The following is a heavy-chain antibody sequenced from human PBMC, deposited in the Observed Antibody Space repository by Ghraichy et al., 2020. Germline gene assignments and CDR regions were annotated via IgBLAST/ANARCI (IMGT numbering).Heavy chain of an antibody. CDR1: GFTFSSYA. CDR3: AKERQWLLTGDFDY. V-gene: IGHV3-23*01. Sequence: GGSLRLSCAASGFTFSSYAMSWVRQAPGRGLEWVSAISGSGDRTYFADSVKGRFTISRDNSKNTLYLQMNSLRAEDTAVYYCAKERQWLLTGDFDYWGQGTLVTVSS. J-gene: IGHJ4*02. CDR2: ISGSGDRT. D-gene: IGHD6-19*01.